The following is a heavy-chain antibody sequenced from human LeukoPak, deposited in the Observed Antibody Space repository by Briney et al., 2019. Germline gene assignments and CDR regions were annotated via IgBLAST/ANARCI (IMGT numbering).Heavy chain of an antibody. D-gene: IGHD5-12*01. CDR1: GFTFTNYW. Sequence: GGSLSLSCALSGFTFTNYWTHWVRQAPGRGLVWVSRVNSDGSDTIYADSVKGRCTISRDNAKNTVFLQMNSLRVEDTAVYYCARGGYGHGFDIWGQGTMATVSS. V-gene: IGHV3-74*01. CDR3: ARGGYGHGFDI. J-gene: IGHJ3*02. CDR2: VNSDGSDT.